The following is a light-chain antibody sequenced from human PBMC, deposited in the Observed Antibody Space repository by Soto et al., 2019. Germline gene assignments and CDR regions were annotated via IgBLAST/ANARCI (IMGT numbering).Light chain of an antibody. V-gene: IGKV3-15*01. J-gene: IGKJ2*01. CDR2: DAF. CDR3: QQYNDWPPYT. CDR1: QSVRSN. Sequence: EIVMTQSPATLSVSPGERATLSCRASQSVRSNVAWYQQKPGQAPRLLIYDAFTRATGIPDNFSGSVSGTEFTLTISSLQSEDFAVYYCQQYNDWPPYTFGQGTKLEIK.